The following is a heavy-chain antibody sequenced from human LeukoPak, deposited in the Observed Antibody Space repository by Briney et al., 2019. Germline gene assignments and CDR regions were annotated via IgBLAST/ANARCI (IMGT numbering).Heavy chain of an antibody. CDR1: GFTFSSYW. CDR2: IKQDGSEK. V-gene: IGHV3-7*01. Sequence: GGSLRLSCAASGFTFSSYWMSWVRQAPGKGLEWVANIKQDGSEKYYVDSVKGRFTISRDNAKNSLYLQMNSLRAEDTAVYYCASSHSSSWYGYYYGMDVWGQGTTVTVSS. J-gene: IGHJ6*02. CDR3: ASSHSSSWYGYYYGMDV. D-gene: IGHD6-13*01.